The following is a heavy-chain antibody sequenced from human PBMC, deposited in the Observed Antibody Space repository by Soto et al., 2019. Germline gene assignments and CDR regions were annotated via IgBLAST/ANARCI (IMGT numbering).Heavy chain of an antibody. V-gene: IGHV1-2*02. CDR3: ARGSPIYDFWSGYYYYYYGMDV. CDR1: GYTFTGYY. Sequence: ASVKVSYASGYTFTGYYMHWVRQAPGQGLEWMGWINPNSGGTNYAQKFQGRVTMTRDTSISTAYMELSRLRSDDTAVYYCARGSPIYDFWSGYYYYYYGMDVWGQGTTVTVSS. J-gene: IGHJ6*02. D-gene: IGHD3-3*01. CDR2: INPNSGGT.